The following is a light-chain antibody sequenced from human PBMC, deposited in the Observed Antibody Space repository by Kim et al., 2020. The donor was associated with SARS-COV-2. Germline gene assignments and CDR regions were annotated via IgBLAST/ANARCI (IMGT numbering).Light chain of an antibody. CDR2: KAS. J-gene: IGKJ1*01. V-gene: IGKV1-5*03. Sequence: ASIRDRVTITCRASQSIGNSLAWYQQKPGKAPNLLIYKASTLERGVPSRFSGSGSGTDFTLTISSLQPDDFATYYCQQYAVYAKTFGQGTKVDIK. CDR1: QSIGNS. CDR3: QQYAVYAKT.